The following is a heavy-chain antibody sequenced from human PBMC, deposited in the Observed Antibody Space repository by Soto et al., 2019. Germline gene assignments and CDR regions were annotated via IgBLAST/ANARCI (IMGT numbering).Heavy chain of an antibody. D-gene: IGHD2-15*01. CDR2: IIPIFGTA. Sequence: SVKVSCKASGGTFSSYAISWVRQAPGQGLEWMGGIIPIFGTANYAQKFQGRVTITADESTSTAYMELSSLRSEDTAVYYCARDEKRLPAYYYHYYGIDVWGQGTTVTVSS. J-gene: IGHJ6*02. CDR1: GGTFSSYA. CDR3: ARDEKRLPAYYYHYYGIDV. V-gene: IGHV1-69*13.